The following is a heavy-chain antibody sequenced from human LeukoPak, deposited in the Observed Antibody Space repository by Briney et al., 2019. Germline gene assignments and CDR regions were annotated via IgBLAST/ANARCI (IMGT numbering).Heavy chain of an antibody. CDR3: AKGIAAGDLDAFDI. CDR1: GYTFTDYF. Sequence: ASVKVSCKASGYTFTDYFMHWVRQAPGQGLEWMGCINPNSGGTSYAQRFQGRITMTRDTSISTAYMELSWLRSDDTAIYYCAKGIAAGDLDAFDIWGQGTMVTVSS. CDR2: INPNSGGT. V-gene: IGHV1-2*02. D-gene: IGHD6-13*01. J-gene: IGHJ3*02.